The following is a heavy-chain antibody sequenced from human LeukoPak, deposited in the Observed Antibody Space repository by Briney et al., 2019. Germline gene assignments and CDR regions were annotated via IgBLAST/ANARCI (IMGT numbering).Heavy chain of an antibody. Sequence: GASVKVSCKASGYTFTGYYMHWVRQAPGQGLEWMGWINPNSGGTNYAQKFQGRVTMTRDTSISIAYMELSRMRSDDTAVYYCARGGGYDILTGYLDYWGQGTLVTVSS. CDR3: ARGGGYDILTGYLDY. D-gene: IGHD3-9*01. CDR2: INPNSGGT. CDR1: GYTFTGYY. V-gene: IGHV1-2*02. J-gene: IGHJ4*02.